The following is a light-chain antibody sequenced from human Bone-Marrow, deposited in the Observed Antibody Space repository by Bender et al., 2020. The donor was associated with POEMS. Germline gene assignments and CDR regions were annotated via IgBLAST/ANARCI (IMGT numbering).Light chain of an antibody. CDR2: DDS. Sequence: SYELTQPPSVSVSPGQTARITCSGDALSKKYAYWYQQKSGQAPVLVLYDDSKRPSGIPERFFASSSGTVATLTISGVQAEDEADYYCQSSDTSGTSVFGTGTKVTVL. J-gene: IGLJ1*01. CDR3: QSSDTSGTSV. V-gene: IGLV3-10*01. CDR1: ALSKKY.